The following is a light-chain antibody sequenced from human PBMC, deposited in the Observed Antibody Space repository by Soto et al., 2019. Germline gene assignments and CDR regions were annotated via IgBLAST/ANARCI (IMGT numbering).Light chain of an antibody. CDR3: LQDYNSPYT. V-gene: IGKV1-6*01. CDR2: AAS. Sequence: AIQMTQSPSSLSASVGDRVAITCRASQGIRNNLGWYQQKPGKAPKLLIYAASSLQSGVPSRFSGSGSGTDFTLTISSLQPEDFATYFCLQDYNSPYTFGQGTKLEIK. J-gene: IGKJ2*01. CDR1: QGIRNN.